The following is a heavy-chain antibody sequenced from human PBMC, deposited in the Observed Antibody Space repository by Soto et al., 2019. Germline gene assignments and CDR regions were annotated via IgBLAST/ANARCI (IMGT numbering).Heavy chain of an antibody. J-gene: IGHJ6*02. D-gene: IGHD5-12*01. Sequence: SGTVALTCAVHRGSLNSDYWCWIRQSPGKGLEWIGEVNHSGSTNYNPSLKSRVTISVDTSKSHFSLKLTSITAADTAVYYCARGGGYDYLDYYYGMDVWGQGTTVT. CDR2: VNHSGST. V-gene: IGHV4-34*01. CDR1: RGSLNSDY. CDR3: ARGGGYDYLDYYYGMDV.